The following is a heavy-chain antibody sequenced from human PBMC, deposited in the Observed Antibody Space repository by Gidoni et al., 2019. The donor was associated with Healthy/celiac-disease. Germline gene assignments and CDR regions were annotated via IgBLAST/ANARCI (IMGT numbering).Heavy chain of an antibody. CDR1: GSTFTSYG. J-gene: IGHJ4*02. Sequence: QVQLVQSGAEVKKPGASVKVSCKASGSTFTSYGISWVRQAPGQGLEWMGWISAYNGNTNYAQKLQGRGTMTTDTSTSTAYMELRSLRSDDTAVYYCARVGYYYDSSGYYYDYFDYWGQGTLVTVTS. V-gene: IGHV1-18*04. CDR3: ARVGYYYDSSGYYYDYFDY. D-gene: IGHD3-22*01. CDR2: ISAYNGNT.